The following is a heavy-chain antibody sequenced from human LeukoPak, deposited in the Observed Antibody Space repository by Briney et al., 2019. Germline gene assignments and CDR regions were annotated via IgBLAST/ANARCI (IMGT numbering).Heavy chain of an antibody. J-gene: IGHJ4*02. CDR1: GFTFSSYA. CDR2: ISYDGSNK. CDR3: ARPNYDYVWGSCDY. D-gene: IGHD3-16*01. Sequence: PGGSLRLSCAASGFTFSSYAMHWVRQAPGKGLEWVAVISYDGSNKYYADSVKGRFTISRDNSKNTLYLQMNSLRAEDTAVYCCARPNYDYVWGSCDYWGQGTLVTVSS. V-gene: IGHV3-30-3*01.